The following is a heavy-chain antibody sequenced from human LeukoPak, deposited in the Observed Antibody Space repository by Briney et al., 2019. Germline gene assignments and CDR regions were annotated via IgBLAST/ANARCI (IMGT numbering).Heavy chain of an antibody. J-gene: IGHJ5*02. Sequence: SETLSLTCTVPGVSISSLHWAWIRQPPGKGLEWIGYVYYSDNANNNPSLKSRVTISVDTSKNQFSLKLSSVTAADTAVYYCARTGGYCSGGSCYSGWFDPWGQGTLVTVSS. D-gene: IGHD2-15*01. V-gene: IGHV4-59*11. CDR3: ARTGGYCSGGSCYSGWFDP. CDR2: VYYSDNA. CDR1: GVSISSLH.